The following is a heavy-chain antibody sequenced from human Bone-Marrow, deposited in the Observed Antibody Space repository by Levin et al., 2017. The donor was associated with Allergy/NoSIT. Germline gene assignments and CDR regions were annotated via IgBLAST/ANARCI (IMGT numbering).Heavy chain of an antibody. J-gene: IGHJ4*02. CDR2: IITSKNYI. D-gene: IGHD1-1*01. V-gene: IGHV3-21*01. Sequence: GESLKISCTAAGFTFSDYSMNWVRQAPGKGLEWVASIITSKNYIYYADSVRGRFTISRDNAKNSLYLQMDSLRAEDTAVYFCAREGTKYPTAFDHWGQGILVTVSS. CDR1: GFTFSDYS. CDR3: AREGTKYPTAFDH.